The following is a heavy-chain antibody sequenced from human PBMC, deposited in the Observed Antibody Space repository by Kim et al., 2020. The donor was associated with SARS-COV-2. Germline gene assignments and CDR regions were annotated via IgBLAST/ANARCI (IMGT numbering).Heavy chain of an antibody. CDR1: GGSFSGYY. CDR3: ARRPYYYGSGSYYSYYYYYMDV. CDR2: INHSGST. J-gene: IGHJ6*03. D-gene: IGHD3-10*01. V-gene: IGHV4-34*01. Sequence: SETLSLTCAVYGGSFSGYYWSWIRQPPGKGLEWIGEINHSGSTNYNPSLKSRVTISVDTSKNQFSLKLSSVTAADTAVYYCARRPYYYGSGSYYSYYYYYMDVWGKGTTVTVSS.